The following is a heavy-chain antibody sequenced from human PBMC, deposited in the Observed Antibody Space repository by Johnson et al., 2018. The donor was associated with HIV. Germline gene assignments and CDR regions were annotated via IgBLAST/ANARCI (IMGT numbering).Heavy chain of an antibody. J-gene: IGHJ3*01. V-gene: IGHV3-30*18. Sequence: QMQLVESGGGVVQPGRSLRLSCAASGFTFSSYGMHWVRQAPGKGLEWVAVISYDGSNKYYADSVRGRFSISRDKSKDTLYLQMSSLRAEDTAVYYCAKGRGYDYDALDFWGQGTMVTVSS. CDR3: AKGRGYDYDALDF. CDR1: GFTFSSYG. D-gene: IGHD5-12*01. CDR2: ISYDGSNK.